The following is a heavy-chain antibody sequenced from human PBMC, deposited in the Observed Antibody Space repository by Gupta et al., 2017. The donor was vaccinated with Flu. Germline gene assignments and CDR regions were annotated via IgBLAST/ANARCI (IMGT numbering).Heavy chain of an antibody. J-gene: IGHJ5*02. Sequence: VAILKQDGSDQDYVDSVKGRFTISRDSAKNSLYLQMNGLRVEDTAVYYCASGSHASKYRCFATWGQGTRVTVSS. CDR3: ASGSHASKYRCFAT. V-gene: IGHV3-7*01. CDR2: LKQDGSDQ. D-gene: IGHD4-4*01.